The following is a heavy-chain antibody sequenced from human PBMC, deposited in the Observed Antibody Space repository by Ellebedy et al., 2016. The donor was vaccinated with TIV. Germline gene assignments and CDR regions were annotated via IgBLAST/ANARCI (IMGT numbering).Heavy chain of an antibody. CDR3: AKDRLVAAAGTIDY. V-gene: IGHV3-48*04. CDR2: ISSSSSTI. Sequence: GGSLRLXXAASGFTFSSYSMNWVRQAPGKGLEWVSYISSSSSTIYYADSVKGRFTISRDNAKNSLYLQMNSLRAEDTAVYYCAKDRLVAAAGTIDYWGQGTLVTVSS. D-gene: IGHD6-13*01. CDR1: GFTFSSYS. J-gene: IGHJ4*02.